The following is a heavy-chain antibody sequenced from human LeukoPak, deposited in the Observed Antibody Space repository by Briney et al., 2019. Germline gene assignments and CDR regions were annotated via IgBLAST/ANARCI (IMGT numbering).Heavy chain of an antibody. CDR1: GFTFSGYA. CDR3: ARGGAYNSISYY. CDR2: TSYDGTNE. Sequence: VGSLRLSCAASGFTFSGYAMHWVRQAPGKGLEWVAVTSYDGTNEYYAASVKGRFTISRDNSKHTPYLQMNSLRAEDTAVYYCARGGAYNSISYYWGQGTLVTVAT. D-gene: IGHD5-24*01. J-gene: IGHJ4*02. V-gene: IGHV3-30-3*01.